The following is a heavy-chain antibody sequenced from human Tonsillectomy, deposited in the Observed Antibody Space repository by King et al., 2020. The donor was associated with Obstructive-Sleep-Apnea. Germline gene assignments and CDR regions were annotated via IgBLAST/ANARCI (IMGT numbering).Heavy chain of an antibody. CDR2: IYYSGST. V-gene: IGHV4-31*03. CDR1: GGSISSGGYY. Sequence: QLQESGPGLVKPSQTLSLTCTVSGGSISSGGYYWSWIRQHPGKGLEWIGDIYYSGSTYYNPSLKSRVTISVDTSKNQFYLKLSSVTAADTAVDYCARGSRTTVTTYSYYYYGMDVWGQGTTVTVSS. D-gene: IGHD4-17*01. CDR3: ARGSRTTVTTYSYYYYGMDV. J-gene: IGHJ6*02.